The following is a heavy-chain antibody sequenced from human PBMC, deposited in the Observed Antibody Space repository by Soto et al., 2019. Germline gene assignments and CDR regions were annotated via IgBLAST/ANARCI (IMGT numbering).Heavy chain of an antibody. D-gene: IGHD2-2*01. J-gene: IGHJ6*03. CDR3: ASNGYCSSTSCYDGYYYMDV. CDR2: ISYDGSNK. V-gene: IGHV3-30-3*01. Sequence: GGAPRLPRGGPGFTLSRFAMHLGRPAPGKGPGWGAVISYDGSNKYYADSVKGRFTISRDNSKNTPYLQMNSPRAEDTAVYYCASNGYCSSTSCYDGYYYMDVWGKGTTVTVSS. CDR1: GFTLSRFA.